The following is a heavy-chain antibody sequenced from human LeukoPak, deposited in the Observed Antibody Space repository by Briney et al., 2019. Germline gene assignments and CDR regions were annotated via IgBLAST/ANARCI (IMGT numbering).Heavy chain of an antibody. CDR2: INWNGGST. J-gene: IGHJ4*02. CDR1: GFTFDDYG. V-gene: IGHV3-20*04. D-gene: IGHD3-10*01. Sequence: PGGSLRLSCAASGFTFDDYGMSWVRQAPGKGLEWVSGINWNGGSTGYADSVKGRFTISRDNAKNSLYLQMNSLRDEDTAVYYCAAFGEYPYYFDYWGQGTLVTVSS. CDR3: AAFGEYPYYFDY.